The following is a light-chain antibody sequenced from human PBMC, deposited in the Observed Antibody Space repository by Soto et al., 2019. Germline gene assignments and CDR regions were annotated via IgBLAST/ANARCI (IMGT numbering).Light chain of an antibody. CDR2: GAS. J-gene: IGKJ2*01. CDR1: QSINSE. CDR3: QQGHNWPLT. V-gene: IGKV3-15*01. Sequence: IVMTQSPATLSLSPGERAALSCRASQSINSELAWYQQQPGQPPRLLIYGASTRATGVPARFTGSESGSEFTLTISALQSEDFAVYYCQQGHNWPLTFGQGTRLEI.